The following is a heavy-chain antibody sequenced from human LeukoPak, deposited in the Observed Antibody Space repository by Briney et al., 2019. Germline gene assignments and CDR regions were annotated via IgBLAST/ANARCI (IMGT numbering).Heavy chain of an antibody. D-gene: IGHD3-10*01. J-gene: IGHJ3*02. CDR1: GYTFTGYY. CDR3: AGTDWPKGSGAFDI. CDR2: INPNSGGT. V-gene: IGHV1-2*02. Sequence: ASVKVSCKASGYTFTGYYMHWVRQAPGQGLEWMGWINPNSGGTNYAQKFQGRVTMTRDTSISTAYMELSRLRSDDTAVYYCAGTDWPKGSGAFDIWGQGTMVTVSS.